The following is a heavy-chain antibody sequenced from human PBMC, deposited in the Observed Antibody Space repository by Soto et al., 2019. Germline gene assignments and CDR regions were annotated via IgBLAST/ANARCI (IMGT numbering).Heavy chain of an antibody. J-gene: IGHJ4*02. Sequence: PSETLSLTCAVSGGSVSSDSHYWSWIRQPPGKGLEWIGSIYYSGSTNYNPSLKSRVTISVDTSKNQFSLKLTSVTAADTAVYYCARDKITGLFDYWGQGTLVTVSS. V-gene: IGHV4-61*01. CDR3: ARDKITGLFDY. CDR1: GGSVSSDSHY. CDR2: IYYSGST. D-gene: IGHD2-8*02.